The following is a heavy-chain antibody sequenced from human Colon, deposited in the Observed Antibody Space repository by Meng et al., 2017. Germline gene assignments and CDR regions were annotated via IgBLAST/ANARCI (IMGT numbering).Heavy chain of an antibody. CDR3: AKIGQVGNWYFDL. J-gene: IGHJ2*01. Sequence: QVQLVESGGGVVQPGTSLRLSCAASGFSFTTWGMHWVRQAPGKGLEWVSCISSSGGLTYYADSVKGRFTISRDNSKITLYLQMNSLRAEDTAVYYCAKIGQVGNWYFDLWGRGTLVTVSS. CDR2: ISSSGGLT. D-gene: IGHD7-27*01. V-gene: IGHV3-NL1*01. CDR1: GFSFTTWG.